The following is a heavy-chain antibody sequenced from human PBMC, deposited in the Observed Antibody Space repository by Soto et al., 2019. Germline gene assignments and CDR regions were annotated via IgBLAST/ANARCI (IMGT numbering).Heavy chain of an antibody. CDR1: GDSLDTSY. J-gene: IGHJ5*02. CDR2: IHPTRGS. D-gene: IGHD6-13*01. V-gene: IGHV4-4*07. CDR3: VRGVAAGGTDWFDP. Sequence: QVQLQESGPGLVKPSETLSLDCTVSGDSLDTSYWNWIRQPAGERLEWIGRIHPTRGSHYNPSLTSRVSMSIDTSKKQISLGLRSVTAADTAVYFCVRGVAAGGTDWFDPWGQGTLGTVSS.